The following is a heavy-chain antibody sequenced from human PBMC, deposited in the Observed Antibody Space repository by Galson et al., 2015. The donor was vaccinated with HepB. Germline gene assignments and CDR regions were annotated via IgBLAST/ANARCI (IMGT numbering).Heavy chain of an antibody. Sequence: SLRLSCAASGFTFSSYWMHRVRQAPGKGLVWVSRINSDGSSTSYADSVKGRFTISRDNAKNTLYLQMNSLRAEDTAVYYCARGIAVAGTRYYGMDVWGQGTTVTVSS. CDR3: ARGIAVAGTRYYGMDV. J-gene: IGHJ6*02. CDR2: INSDGSST. CDR1: GFTFSSYW. V-gene: IGHV3-74*01. D-gene: IGHD6-19*01.